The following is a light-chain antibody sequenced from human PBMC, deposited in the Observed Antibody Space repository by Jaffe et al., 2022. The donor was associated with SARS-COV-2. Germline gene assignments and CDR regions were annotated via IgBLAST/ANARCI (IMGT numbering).Light chain of an antibody. V-gene: IGKV1-39*01. CDR3: QQSHTAPPT. J-gene: IGKJ1*01. Sequence: DIQMTQSPSSLSASLGDRVTITCRASQSIGNYLNWYQHRPGKAPKLLVFTASSLQSGVPSRFSGRGSGTDFTLTIASLQPEDFATYYCQQSHTAPPTFGQGTKVEI. CDR1: QSIGNY. CDR2: TAS.